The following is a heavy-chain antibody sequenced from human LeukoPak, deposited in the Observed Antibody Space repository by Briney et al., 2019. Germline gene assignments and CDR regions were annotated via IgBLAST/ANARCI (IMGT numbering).Heavy chain of an antibody. J-gene: IGHJ6*03. CDR3: ARGQLIRTGTIDYYYYYMDV. D-gene: IGHD1-7*01. V-gene: IGHV1-46*01. CDR1: GYTFTSYY. CDR2: INPSGGST. Sequence: ASVKVSCKASGYTFTSYYMHWVRQAPGQGLEWMGIINPSGGSTSYAQKFQGRVTITADESTSTAYMELSSLRSEDTAVYYCARGQLIRTGTIDYYYYYMDVWGKGTTVTVSS.